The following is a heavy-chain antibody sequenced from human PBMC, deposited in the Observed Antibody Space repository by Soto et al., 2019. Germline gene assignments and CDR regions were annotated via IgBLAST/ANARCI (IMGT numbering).Heavy chain of an antibody. J-gene: IGHJ4*02. D-gene: IGHD2-15*01. CDR1: GYTFTSYG. CDR2: ISAYNGNT. Sequence: AASVKVSCKASGYTFTSYGISWVRQAPGQGLEWMGWISAYNGNTNYAQKLQGRVTMTTDTSTSTAYMELRSLRSDDTAVYYCAKHWYCSGGSCSRAFDYWRQGTLGTVSS. CDR3: AKHWYCSGGSCSRAFDY. V-gene: IGHV1-18*01.